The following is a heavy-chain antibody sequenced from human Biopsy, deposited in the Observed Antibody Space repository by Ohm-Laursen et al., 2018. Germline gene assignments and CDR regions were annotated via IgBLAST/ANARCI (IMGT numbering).Heavy chain of an antibody. V-gene: IGHV1-46*01. Sequence: ASVKVSCKASGYTFTTYYIHWVRQAPGQGLEWMGIINPGGNSTAYTQNFQGRVTRTWDTSTTTVYMELSSLRSEDTAVYYCVLASFDYWGQGTLVTVPS. J-gene: IGHJ4*02. CDR3: VLASFDY. CDR2: INPGGNST. CDR1: GYTFTTYY.